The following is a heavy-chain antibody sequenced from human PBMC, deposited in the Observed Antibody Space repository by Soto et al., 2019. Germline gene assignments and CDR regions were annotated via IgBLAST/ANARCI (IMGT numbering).Heavy chain of an antibody. CDR1: GFTFADYA. CDR3: AKGGPDGVCSGGRCYFDY. D-gene: IGHD2-15*01. CDR2: ISWNSNII. Sequence: EVQLVESGGGLVQPGRSLRLSCAASGFTFADYAMHWVRRVPGKGLEWVSSISWNSNIIGYAVSVKGCFTISRDDAKNSLYLQMNRLRPEDAALYSCAKGGPDGVCSGGRCYFDYWGQGTLVTVAS. V-gene: IGHV3-9*01. J-gene: IGHJ4*02.